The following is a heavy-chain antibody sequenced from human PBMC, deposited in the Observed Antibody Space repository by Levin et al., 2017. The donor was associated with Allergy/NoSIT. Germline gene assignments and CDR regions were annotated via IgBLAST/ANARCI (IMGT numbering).Heavy chain of an antibody. CDR3: AKDRERDRYYYYYMDV. Sequence: RAGGSLRLSCAASGFTFSSYAMSWVHQAPGKGLEWVSAISGSGGSTYYADSVKGRFTISRDNSKNTLYLQMNSLRAEDTAVYYCAKDRERDRYYYYYMDVWGKGTTVTVSS. CDR2: ISGSGGST. V-gene: IGHV3-23*01. D-gene: IGHD5-24*01. CDR1: GFTFSSYA. J-gene: IGHJ6*03.